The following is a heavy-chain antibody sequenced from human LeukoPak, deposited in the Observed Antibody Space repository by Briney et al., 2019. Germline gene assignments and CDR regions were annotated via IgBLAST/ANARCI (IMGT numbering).Heavy chain of an antibody. CDR3: AKEAETYYYGSGSPGVDY. J-gene: IGHJ4*02. D-gene: IGHD3-10*01. CDR1: GFTFSSYG. CDR2: ISYDGSNK. V-gene: IGHV3-30*18. Sequence: PGGSLRLSCAASGFTFSSYGMHWVRQAPGKGLEWVAVISYDGSNKYYADSVKGRFTISRDNSKNTLYLQMNSLRAEDTAVYYCAKEAETYYYGSGSPGVDYWGQGTLVTVSS.